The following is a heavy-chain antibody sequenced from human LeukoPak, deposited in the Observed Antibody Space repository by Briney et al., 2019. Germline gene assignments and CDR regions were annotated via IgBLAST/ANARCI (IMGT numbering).Heavy chain of an antibody. CDR1: GFTFSSYA. Sequence: GGSLRLSCAASGFTFSSYAMSWVRQAPGKGLEWVSAISGSGGSTYYADSVKGRFTISRDNSKNTLYLQMNSLRAEGTAVYYCAKRVARGSSSSGYYFDYWGQGTLVTVSS. V-gene: IGHV3-23*01. CDR3: AKRVARGSSSSGYYFDY. CDR2: ISGSGGST. J-gene: IGHJ4*02. D-gene: IGHD6-6*01.